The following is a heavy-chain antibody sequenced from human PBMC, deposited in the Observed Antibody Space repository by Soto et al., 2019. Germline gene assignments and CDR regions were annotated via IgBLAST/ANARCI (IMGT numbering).Heavy chain of an antibody. Sequence: GGSLRLSCATSGFTFASYAMTWVRQAPGKGLEWVSSITTGGINTHYADFVRGRFTISRDNSKNTVYLEMKTLSAEDTAVYYCGKVMTDYSKAVGDDWGQGTLVTVSS. V-gene: IGHV3-23*01. CDR2: ITTGGINT. CDR3: GKVMTDYSKAVGDD. J-gene: IGHJ4*02. D-gene: IGHD4-4*01. CDR1: GFTFASYA.